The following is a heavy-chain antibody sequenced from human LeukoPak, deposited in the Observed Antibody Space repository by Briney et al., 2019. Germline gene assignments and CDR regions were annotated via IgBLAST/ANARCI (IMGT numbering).Heavy chain of an antibody. CDR2: VSANSGET. V-gene: IGHV1-18*01. Sequence: ASVKVSCKASGYRFTTYGISWLRQAPGQGLVWMGGVSANSGETNYAQNFRDRVTLTTDTSTSTAYIELRSLTSDETAVYYCARDWESDARTITDRWGQGTLVTVSS. D-gene: IGHD5-12*01. CDR3: ARDWESDARTITDR. J-gene: IGHJ5*02. CDR1: GYRFTTYG.